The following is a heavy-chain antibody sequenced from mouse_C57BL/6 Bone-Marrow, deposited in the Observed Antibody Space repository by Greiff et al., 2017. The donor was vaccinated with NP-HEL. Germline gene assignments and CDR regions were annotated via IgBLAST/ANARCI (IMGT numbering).Heavy chain of an antibody. Sequence: QVQLQQSGAELMKPGASVKLSCKATGYTFTGYWIEWVKQRPGHGLEWIGEILPGSGSTNYNEKFKGKATFTADTYSNTTFMHLSSLTTEDSAIYYCARGNWDPHGYWGHGATLTVSS. D-gene: IGHD4-1*01. J-gene: IGHJ2*01. CDR1: GYTFTGYW. V-gene: IGHV1-9*01. CDR2: ILPGSGST. CDR3: ARGNWDPHGY.